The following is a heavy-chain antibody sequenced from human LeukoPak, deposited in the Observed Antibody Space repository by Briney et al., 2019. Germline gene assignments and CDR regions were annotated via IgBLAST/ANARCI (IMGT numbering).Heavy chain of an antibody. CDR3: AKTRAAAGTDHYYYYYGMDV. CDR1: GFTFSSYA. V-gene: IGHV3-23*01. Sequence: PGGSLRLSCAASGFTFSSYAMSWVRQAPGKGLEWVSAISGSGGSTYYADSVKGRFTISRDNSKNTLYLQMNSLRAEDTAVYYCAKTRAAAGTDHYYYYYGMDVWGQGTTVTVSS. J-gene: IGHJ6*02. CDR2: ISGSGGST. D-gene: IGHD6-13*01.